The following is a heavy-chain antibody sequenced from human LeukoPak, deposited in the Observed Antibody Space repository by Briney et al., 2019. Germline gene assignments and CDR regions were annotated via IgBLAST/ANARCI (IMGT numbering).Heavy chain of an antibody. D-gene: IGHD2-2*01. CDR2: FIPVFGTA. Sequence: SVKVSCKASGGTFSNYAISWVRQAPGQRLEWMGGFIPVFGTAHYAQNFQGRVTITADESTSTVYLELSSLRSEDTAVYYCARDVDDVVVIPAATDVWGQGAAVTVSS. CDR1: GGTFSNYA. CDR3: ARDVDDVVVIPAATDV. V-gene: IGHV1-69*13. J-gene: IGHJ6*02.